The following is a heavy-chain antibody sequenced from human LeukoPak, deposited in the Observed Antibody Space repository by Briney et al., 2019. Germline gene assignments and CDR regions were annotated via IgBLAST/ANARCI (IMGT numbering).Heavy chain of an antibody. CDR2: IYTGGST. CDR3: ARRCNYFDY. CDR1: GGTIHSYY. Sequence: SETLSLTCSVSGGTIHSYYWSWIRQPPGKALEFIGYIYTGGSTNYNPSLKRRVAISVDTSKNQFSLRLNSVTAADTAVYYCARRCNYFDYWGQGTLVTVSS. V-gene: IGHV4-4*09. D-gene: IGHD5-18*01. J-gene: IGHJ4*02.